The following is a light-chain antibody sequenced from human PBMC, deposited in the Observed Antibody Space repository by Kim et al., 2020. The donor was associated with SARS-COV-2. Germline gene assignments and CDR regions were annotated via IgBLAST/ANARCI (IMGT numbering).Light chain of an antibody. Sequence: PGDRATLSCRASQSVSSYLAWYQQKLGQPPRLLIYDASNRATGIPARFSGSGSGTDFTLTISSLEPEDFAVYYCQQRYSWPPLSFGGGTKVDIK. CDR3: QQRYSWPPLS. CDR1: QSVSSY. CDR2: DAS. J-gene: IGKJ4*01. V-gene: IGKV3-11*01.